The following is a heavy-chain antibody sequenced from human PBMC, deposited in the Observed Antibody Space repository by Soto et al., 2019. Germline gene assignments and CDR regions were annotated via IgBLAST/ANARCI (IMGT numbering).Heavy chain of an antibody. CDR3: ARDLRSIAAPSRLVHFDY. CDR1: GYTFTSYG. CDR2: ISAYNGNT. D-gene: IGHD6-6*01. Sequence: ASVKVSCKASGYTFTSYGISWVRQAPGQGLEWMGWISAYNGNTNYAQKLQGRVTTTTDTSTSTAYMELRSLRSDDTAVYYCARDLRSIAAPSRLVHFDYWGQGTLVTVSS. V-gene: IGHV1-18*01. J-gene: IGHJ4*02.